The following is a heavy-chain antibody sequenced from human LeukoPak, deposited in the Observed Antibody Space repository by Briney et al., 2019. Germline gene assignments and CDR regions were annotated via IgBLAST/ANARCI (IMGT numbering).Heavy chain of an antibody. V-gene: IGHV1-8*01. D-gene: IGHD2-15*01. J-gene: IGHJ6*02. CDR2: MNPSGGNT. Sequence: ASVRVSCKASGYTFTSYDINWVRQATGLGLEGMGWMNPSGGNTGYAQRFLGRVTMTRDTSIRTAYMELSNLRSEDTAVYYCARGCSGGSCNGMDVWGQGTTVTVSS. CDR1: GYTFTSYD. CDR3: ARGCSGGSCNGMDV.